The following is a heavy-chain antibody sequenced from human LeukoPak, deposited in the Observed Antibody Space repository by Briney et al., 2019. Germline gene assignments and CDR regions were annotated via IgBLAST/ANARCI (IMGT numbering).Heavy chain of an antibody. J-gene: IGHJ6*03. Sequence: PSETLSLTCTVSGGSISGHYWSWIRQPPGKGLEWIGYIYYSGSTNYNPSLRSRVAISVDTSKNQFSLELSSVTAADTAVYYCARHHADTTLTPYYYYIYVWGKGTTVTVSS. CDR3: ARHHADTTLTPYYYYIYV. V-gene: IGHV4-59*08. CDR2: IYYSGST. CDR1: GGSISGHY. D-gene: IGHD1-1*01.